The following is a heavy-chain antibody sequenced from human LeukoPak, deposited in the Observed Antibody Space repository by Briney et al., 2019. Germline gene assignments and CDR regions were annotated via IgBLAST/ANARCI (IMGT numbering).Heavy chain of an antibody. Sequence: GASVKVSCKASGYTFPNYGVSWVRQAPGQGLEWMGWVSGYNGNTNFAKNVQGRVTMTTDTSTSTAYMELRSLISDDTAVYYCARALGSGTHYYYYMDVWGKGTTVTVSS. J-gene: IGHJ6*03. D-gene: IGHD1-7*01. V-gene: IGHV1-18*01. CDR2: VSGYNGNT. CDR1: GYTFPNYG. CDR3: ARALGSGTHYYYYMDV.